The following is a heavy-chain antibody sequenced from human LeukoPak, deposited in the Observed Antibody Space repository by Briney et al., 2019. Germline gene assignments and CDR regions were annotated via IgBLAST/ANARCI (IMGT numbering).Heavy chain of an antibody. CDR2: IYYSGST. Sequence: PSETLSLTCTVSGGSISSSSYYWGWIRQPPGKGLEWIGSIYYSGSTYYNPSLRSRVTISVDTSKNQFSLKLSSVTAADTAVYYCARAPILGVVITKFDCWGQGTLVTVSS. J-gene: IGHJ5*01. V-gene: IGHV4-39*01. D-gene: IGHD3-3*01. CDR3: ARAPILGVVITKFDC. CDR1: GGSISSSSYY.